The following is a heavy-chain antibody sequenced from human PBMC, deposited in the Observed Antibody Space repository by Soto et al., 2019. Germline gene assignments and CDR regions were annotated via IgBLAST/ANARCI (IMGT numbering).Heavy chain of an antibody. CDR3: AHAFGGTSWPNDAFDV. CDR2: IYWDDDT. J-gene: IGHJ3*01. Sequence: HITLKESGPTLVIPTQTLTLTCIFSGFSFSADGVGVGWIRQPPGKTLEWLALIYWDDDTRYRPSLKSRLTITKDSSKNQVVLTMTNMDPLDTATYYCAHAFGGTSWPNDAFDVWGQGTVVTVSS. D-gene: IGHD3-16*01. CDR1: GFSFSADGVG. V-gene: IGHV2-5*02.